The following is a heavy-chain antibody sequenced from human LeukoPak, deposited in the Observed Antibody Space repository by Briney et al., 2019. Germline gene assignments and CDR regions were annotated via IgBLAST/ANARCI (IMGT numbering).Heavy chain of an antibody. V-gene: IGHV3-48*01. CDR2: ISSSGSII. Sequence: GGSLRLSCAASGFTFSSYSMNWIRQAPGKGLEWVSYISSSGSIIYYADPVKGRFTISRDNDKNSVYLQMNSLRVEDTAVYYCARAHHRRVYDFVWGTYPYWGQGTLVTVSS. J-gene: IGHJ4*02. CDR1: GFTFSSYS. D-gene: IGHD3-16*02. CDR3: ARAHHRRVYDFVWGTYPY.